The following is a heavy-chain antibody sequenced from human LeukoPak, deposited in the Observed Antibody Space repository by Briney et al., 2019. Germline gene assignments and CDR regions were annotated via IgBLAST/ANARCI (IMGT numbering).Heavy chain of an antibody. CDR2: ISSGGSGSTI. CDR3: ARALPYDSSGYGVDY. CDR1: GFTFSSYE. V-gene: IGHV3-48*03. J-gene: IGHJ4*02. Sequence: GGSLRLSCAASGFTFSSYEMNWVRQVPGKGLERVSYISSGGSGSTIYYADSVKGRFTISRDNAKNSLYLQMNSLRAEDTAVYYCARALPYDSSGYGVDYWGQGTLVTVSS. D-gene: IGHD3-22*01.